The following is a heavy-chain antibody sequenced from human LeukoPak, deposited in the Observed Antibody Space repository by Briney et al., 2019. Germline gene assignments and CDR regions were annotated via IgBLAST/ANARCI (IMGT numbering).Heavy chain of an antibody. Sequence: GGSLRLSCAPSGLTVGNNYMNWVRQAPGKGLEWVSLIYSGGSTHYADSVKGRFTNTRDNSKNPLYLRMSSLRVDDSAVYYGARDPPAVAANTYGWGQGTLVTVSS. D-gene: IGHD6-6*01. CDR3: ARDPPAVAANTYG. CDR1: GLTVGNNY. CDR2: IYSGGST. V-gene: IGHV3-66*01. J-gene: IGHJ4*02.